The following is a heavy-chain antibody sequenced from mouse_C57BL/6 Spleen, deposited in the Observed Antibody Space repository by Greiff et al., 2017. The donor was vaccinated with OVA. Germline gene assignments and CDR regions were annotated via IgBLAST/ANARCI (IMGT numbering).Heavy chain of an antibody. Sequence: EVQRVESGPGLVKPSQSLSLTCSVTGYSITSGYYWNWIRQFPGNNLEWVGYISYDGSNNYNPSLKNRISITRDTSKNLFFLKLNSVTTEDTATYYCARGRPDWYFDVWGTGTTVTVSS. CDR2: ISYDGSN. CDR1: GYSITSGYY. J-gene: IGHJ1*03. CDR3: ARGRPDWYFDV. V-gene: IGHV3-6*01.